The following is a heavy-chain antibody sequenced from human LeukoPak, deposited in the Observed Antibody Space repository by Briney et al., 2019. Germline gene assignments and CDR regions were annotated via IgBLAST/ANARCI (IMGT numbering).Heavy chain of an antibody. CDR1: GYTFTSYG. D-gene: IGHD3-3*01. V-gene: IGHV1-18*01. CDR3: ARVLSPITIFGVVTIKDYFDY. J-gene: IGHJ4*02. Sequence: ASVKVSCKASGYTFTSYGISWVRQAPGQGLEWMGWISAYNGNTNYAQKLQGRVTMTTDTSTSTAYMELRSLRSDDTAVYYCARVLSPITIFGVVTIKDYFDYWGQGTLVTVS. CDR2: ISAYNGNT.